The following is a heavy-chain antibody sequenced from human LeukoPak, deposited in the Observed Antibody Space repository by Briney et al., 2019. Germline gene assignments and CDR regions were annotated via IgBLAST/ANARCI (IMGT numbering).Heavy chain of an antibody. Sequence: SETLSLTCAVSGASTSSGGYSWSWIRQPPGKGLEWIGYIYYSVNTYYSPSLKSRVTISVDTSKNQFSLKLSSVTAADTAVYYCARDGGVAPHNWFDPWGQGTLVTVSS. D-gene: IGHD2-8*02. V-gene: IGHV4-30-4*07. CDR1: GASTSSGGYS. CDR2: IYYSVNT. CDR3: ARDGGVAPHNWFDP. J-gene: IGHJ5*02.